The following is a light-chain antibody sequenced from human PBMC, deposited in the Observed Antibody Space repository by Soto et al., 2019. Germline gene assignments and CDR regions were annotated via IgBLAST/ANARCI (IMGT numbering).Light chain of an antibody. CDR3: HHYYSSPLT. J-gene: IGKJ4*01. Sequence: DIVLTQSPPALAVSLRERATINCNSSQSVLSSSNNKNYLAWYQQKPGQPPKVLIYWASTRESGVPDRFSVSVSGTDFTLTISSLQTEEVTVYDGHHYYSSPLTFGGGTTVDI. V-gene: IGKV4-1*01. CDR2: WAS. CDR1: QSVLSSSNNKNY.